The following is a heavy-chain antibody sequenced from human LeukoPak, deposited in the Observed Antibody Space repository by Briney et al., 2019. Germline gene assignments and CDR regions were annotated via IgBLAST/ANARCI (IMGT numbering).Heavy chain of an antibody. D-gene: IGHD1-7*01. Sequence: GGSLSLSCAASGFTFSSYAMHWVRQAPGKGLEWVAVISYDGSNKYYTDSVKGRFTISRDNSKNTLYLQMNSQRAEDTAVYYCARDKWGELLDYWGQGTLVTVSS. CDR1: GFTFSSYA. CDR2: ISYDGSNK. CDR3: ARDKWGELLDY. V-gene: IGHV3-30-3*01. J-gene: IGHJ4*02.